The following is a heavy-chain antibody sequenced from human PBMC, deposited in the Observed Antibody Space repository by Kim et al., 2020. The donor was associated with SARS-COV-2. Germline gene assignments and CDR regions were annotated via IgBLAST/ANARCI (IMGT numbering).Heavy chain of an antibody. CDR2: ISYDGSIQ. D-gene: IGHD2-2*01. V-gene: IGHV3-30*18. CDR3: AKGPIGIVSGGKMWLDP. J-gene: IGHJ5*02. Sequence: GGSLRLSCAASGLPFRNYGMHWVRQAPGKGLEWVADISYDGSIQYYGDFVEGRFTISRDNSKNTLYLQMNSLRFEDTAVYYCAKGPIGIVSGGKMWLDPWGQGTLVTVSS. CDR1: GLPFRNYG.